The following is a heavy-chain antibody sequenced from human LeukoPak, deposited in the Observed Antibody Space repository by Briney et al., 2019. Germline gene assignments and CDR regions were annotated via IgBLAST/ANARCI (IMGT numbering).Heavy chain of an antibody. D-gene: IGHD1-26*01. J-gene: IGHJ4*02. V-gene: IGHV3-21*03. Sequence: GGCRTLSRLAAGFTFSSYSTNWVRQAPGRWMEWVSPSKSSSSYIYYADSVKGRFTISRDNDKHSLYLQMNSLRDEDTAVYYCARSIVGGTTLDYWGQATLVTVSS. CDR2: SKSSSSYI. CDR3: ARSIVGGTTLDY. CDR1: GFTFSSYS.